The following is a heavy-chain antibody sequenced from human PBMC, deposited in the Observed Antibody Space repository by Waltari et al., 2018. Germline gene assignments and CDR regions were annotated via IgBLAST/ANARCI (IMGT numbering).Heavy chain of an antibody. Sequence: EVQLLESGGGLVQPGGSLRLPGAAPGFTFNSSAMSWLRQAPGKGLAGVSAISGSGGSTYYADSVKGRFTISRDNSKNTLYLQMNSLRAEDTAVYYCAKVQQWLALLDYWGQGTLVTVSS. CDR1: GFTFNSSA. V-gene: IGHV3-23*01. D-gene: IGHD6-19*01. J-gene: IGHJ4*02. CDR2: ISGSGGST. CDR3: AKVQQWLALLDY.